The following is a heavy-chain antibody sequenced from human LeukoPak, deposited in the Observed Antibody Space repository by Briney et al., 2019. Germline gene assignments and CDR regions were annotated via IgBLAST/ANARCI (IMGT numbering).Heavy chain of an antibody. CDR3: ARDPRNVGLAP. D-gene: IGHD2-15*01. J-gene: IGHJ5*02. Sequence: PGGSLRLSCAASGFTVSSTYMSWVRQAPGKGLMYISRNNGDGSTTNYADVVKGRFTMSRDNVKNTLYLQMNSLRVEDTAVYYCARDPRNVGLAPWGQGTLVTVSS. V-gene: IGHV3-74*01. CDR2: NNGDGSTT. CDR1: GFTVSSTY.